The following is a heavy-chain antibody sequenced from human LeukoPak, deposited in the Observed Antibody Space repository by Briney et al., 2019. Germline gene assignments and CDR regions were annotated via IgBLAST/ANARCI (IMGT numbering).Heavy chain of an antibody. CDR1: GGSISSYY. Sequence: SETLSLTCTVSGGSISSYYWSWIRQPPGKGLEWIGSICEGRTTYYIPSLKSRIAISIDTSKSQFSLILTSVTAADTAVYYCARDGGHFDIDYWGQGTLVTVSS. D-gene: IGHD4-23*01. CDR3: ARDGGHFDIDY. CDR2: ICEGRTT. J-gene: IGHJ4*02. V-gene: IGHV4-59*12.